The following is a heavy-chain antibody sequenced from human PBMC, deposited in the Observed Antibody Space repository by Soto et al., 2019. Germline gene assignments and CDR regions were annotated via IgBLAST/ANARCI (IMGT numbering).Heavy chain of an antibody. CDR2: IYYSGST. Sequence: SEALSLTCTVSGGSISSGDYYWSWIRQPPGKGLEWIGYIYYSGSTYYNPSLKSRVTISVDTSKNQFSLKLSSVTAADTAVYYCARAAYYYDSSGYYSDTLDYWGQGTLVTVSS. CDR3: ARAAYYYDSSGYYSDTLDY. CDR1: GGSISSGDYY. V-gene: IGHV4-30-4*01. J-gene: IGHJ4*02. D-gene: IGHD3-22*01.